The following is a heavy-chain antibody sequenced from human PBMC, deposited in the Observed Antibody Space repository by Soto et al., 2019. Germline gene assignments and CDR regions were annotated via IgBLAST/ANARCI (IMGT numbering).Heavy chain of an antibody. D-gene: IGHD3-9*01. Sequence: PSATLSLPGAVDGGSFSGYYWSWIRQPPGKGLEWIGEINHSGSTNYNRSLKSRVTVSVDTSKNQFSLKLSSATAADTAVYYCARLSDFDILTGYPPGPDYWGQGTLVTVSS. CDR3: ARLSDFDILTGYPPGPDY. CDR1: GGSFSGYY. CDR2: INHSGST. J-gene: IGHJ4*02. V-gene: IGHV4-34*01.